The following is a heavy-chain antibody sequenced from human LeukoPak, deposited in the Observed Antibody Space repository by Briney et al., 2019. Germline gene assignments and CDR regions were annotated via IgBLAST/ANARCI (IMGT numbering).Heavy chain of an antibody. D-gene: IGHD2/OR15-2a*01. CDR1: GFTFDDYA. V-gene: IGHV3-9*01. Sequence: GGSLRLSCAGSGFTFDDYAMHWVRQTPGKGLEGVSGMSWNSGNISYADFVGGLFTISRDNAKNSGSVEINSLSQKTKAVLYCAKDAYGGAAFFYYMVVWGKGATVTVSS. J-gene: IGHJ6*03. CDR3: AKDAYGGAAFFYYMVV. CDR2: MSWNSGNI.